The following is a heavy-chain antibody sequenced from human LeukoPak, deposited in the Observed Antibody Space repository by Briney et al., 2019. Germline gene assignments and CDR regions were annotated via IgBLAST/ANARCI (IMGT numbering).Heavy chain of an antibody. CDR3: AKNGDRGAYCSGGSCYPYFYYYMDV. J-gene: IGHJ6*03. D-gene: IGHD2-15*01. CDR2: INTSGGST. V-gene: IGHV3-23*01. Sequence: GGTLRLSCAASGFTFSSYGMSWVRQAPGKGLEWVSAINTSGGSTYFADSVQGRFTIPRDNSKNTLYLQMNSLRAEDTAIYYCAKNGDRGAYCSGGSCYPYFYYYMDVWGKGTTVTISS. CDR1: GFTFSSYG.